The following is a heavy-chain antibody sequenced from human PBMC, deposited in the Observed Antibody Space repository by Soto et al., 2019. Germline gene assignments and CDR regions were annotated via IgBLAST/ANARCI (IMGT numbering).Heavy chain of an antibody. CDR2: ISSSSSYI. CDR1: GFTFSIYS. Sequence: GGSLRLSCAASGFTFSIYSMNWVRQAPGKGLEWVSSISSSSSYIYYADSVKGRFTISRDNAKNSLYLQMNSLRAEDTAVYYCARDDIAAAGKRTAFDYWGQGTLVTVSS. J-gene: IGHJ4*02. CDR3: ARDDIAAAGKRTAFDY. V-gene: IGHV3-21*01. D-gene: IGHD6-13*01.